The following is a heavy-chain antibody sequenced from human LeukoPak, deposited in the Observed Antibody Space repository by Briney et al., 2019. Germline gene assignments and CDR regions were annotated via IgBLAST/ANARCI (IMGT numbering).Heavy chain of an antibody. D-gene: IGHD6-19*01. CDR2: INHSGST. CDR1: GGSFSGYY. V-gene: IGHV4-34*01. J-gene: IGHJ5*02. Sequence: SETLSLTCAVYGGSFSGYYWSWIRQPPGKGLEWIGEINHSGSTNYNPSLKSRVTISVDTSKNQFSLKLSSVTAADTAVYYCARVAYSSGWDNWFDPWGQGTLVTVSS. CDR3: ARVAYSSGWDNWFDP.